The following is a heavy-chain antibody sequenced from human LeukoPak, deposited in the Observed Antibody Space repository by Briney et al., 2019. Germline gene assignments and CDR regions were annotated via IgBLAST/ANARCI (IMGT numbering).Heavy chain of an antibody. V-gene: IGHV3-21*01. CDR1: GFTFSSYT. D-gene: IGHD3-3*01. J-gene: IGHJ4*02. CDR3: ARGNYYDFWSGYRY. CDR2: ISSSSSYI. Sequence: GGSLRLSCAASGFTFSSYTMNWVRQAPGKGLEWVSSISSSSSYIYYADSVEGRFTISRDNAKNSLYLQMNSLRAEDTAVYYCARGNYYDFWSGYRYWGQGTLVTVSS.